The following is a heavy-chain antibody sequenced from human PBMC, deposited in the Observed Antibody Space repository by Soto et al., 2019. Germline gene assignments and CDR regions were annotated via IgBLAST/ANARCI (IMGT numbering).Heavy chain of an antibody. J-gene: IGHJ6*02. CDR3: ARDRRIDNGYYDYYYGMDV. CDR1: GLPVSSNY. CDR2: IYRGGST. V-gene: IGHV3-53*01. Sequence: LRLSCAASGLPVSSNYMAWVRQAPGKGLECVSLIYRGGSTFYADSVKGRFTISRDNFKNTLWLEMNSLRAEDTAVYYCARDRRIDNGYYDYYYGMDVWGQGTTVTVSS. D-gene: IGHD2-8*01.